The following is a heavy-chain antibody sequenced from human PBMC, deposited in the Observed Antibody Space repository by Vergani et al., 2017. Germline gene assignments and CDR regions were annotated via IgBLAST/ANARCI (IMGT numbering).Heavy chain of an antibody. J-gene: IGHJ4*02. CDR3: ARGEQWLVRGFDY. D-gene: IGHD6-19*01. V-gene: IGHV3-33*08. CDR2: IWYDGSNK. CDR1: GFTFSDYY. Sequence: QVQLVESGGGLVKPGGSLRLSCAASGFTFSDYYMSWIRQAPGKGLEWVAVIWYDGSNKYYADSVKGRFTISRDNSKNTLYLQMNSLRAEDTAVYYCARGEQWLVRGFDYWGQGTLVTVSS.